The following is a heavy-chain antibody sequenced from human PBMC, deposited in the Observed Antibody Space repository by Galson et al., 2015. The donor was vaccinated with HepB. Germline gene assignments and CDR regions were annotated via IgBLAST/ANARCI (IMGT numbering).Heavy chain of an antibody. D-gene: IGHD3-10*01. Sequence: SLRLSCAASGFTFSSYGMHWVRQAPGKGLEWVAVISYDGSNKYYADSVKGRFTISRDNSKNTLYLQMNSLRAEDTAVYYCAKEGVLWFGELLLSYYYGMDVWGQGTTVTVSS. J-gene: IGHJ6*02. CDR2: ISYDGSNK. CDR1: GFTFSSYG. CDR3: AKEGVLWFGELLLSYYYGMDV. V-gene: IGHV3-30*18.